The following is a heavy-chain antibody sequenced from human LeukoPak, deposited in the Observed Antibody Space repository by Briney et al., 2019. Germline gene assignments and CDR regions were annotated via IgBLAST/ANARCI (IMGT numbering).Heavy chain of an antibody. V-gene: IGHV1-18*01. CDR2: ISAYNGNT. CDR3: ARALRVVIMRESKFDP. D-gene: IGHD3-3*01. CDR1: VYTFTIYG. Sequence: ASVTVSCKSSVYTFTIYGISWVRQAPGQGLEWMGWISAYNGNTNYAQKLQGRVTMTTDTSTSTAYMELRSLRSDDTAVYYCARALRVVIMRESKFDPWGQGTLVTVSS. J-gene: IGHJ5*02.